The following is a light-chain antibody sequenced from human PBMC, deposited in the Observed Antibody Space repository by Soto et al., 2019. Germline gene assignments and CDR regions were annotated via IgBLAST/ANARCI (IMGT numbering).Light chain of an antibody. V-gene: IGKV1-27*01. CDR2: AAS. Sequence: DIQMTQSPSSLSASVGDRVIITCRASQGISNYLAWYQQKPGKVPKLLIYAASALQSGVPSRLSGSGSGTGFTFTISTLQPEDVATYYCQKYNSAPLTVGGGTKVQIK. CDR1: QGISNY. CDR3: QKYNSAPLT. J-gene: IGKJ4*01.